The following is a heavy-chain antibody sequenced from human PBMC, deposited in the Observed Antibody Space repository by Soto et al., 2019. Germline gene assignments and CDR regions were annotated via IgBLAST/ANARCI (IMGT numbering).Heavy chain of an antibody. J-gene: IGHJ5*02. CDR2: IYYSGST. Sequence: PSETLSLTCTVSGGSISSYYWSWIRQPPGKGLEWIGYIYYSGSTNYNPSLKSRVTISVDTSKNQFSLKLSSVTAADTAVYYCAREGEYYGSGLPQFDPWGQGNLVTVS. CDR3: AREGEYYGSGLPQFDP. CDR1: GGSISSYY. D-gene: IGHD3-10*01. V-gene: IGHV4-59*12.